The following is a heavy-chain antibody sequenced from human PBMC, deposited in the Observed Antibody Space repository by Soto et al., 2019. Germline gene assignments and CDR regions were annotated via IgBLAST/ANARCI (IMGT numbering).Heavy chain of an antibody. Sequence: QMQLVQSGAEVKRPGASVRVYCKSSGYTFTSFYIHWVRQAPGQGLEWMGIINPSGGITNFAQRFQGRVTMTRDMSTNAQYMELSSLKSDDTAVYYCASSPAFSSSLYGIPPDPSHGMDVWGQGTTVTVS. D-gene: IGHD6-13*01. CDR2: INPSGGIT. CDR3: ASSPAFSSSLYGIPPDPSHGMDV. CDR1: GYTFTSFY. V-gene: IGHV1-46*01. J-gene: IGHJ6*02.